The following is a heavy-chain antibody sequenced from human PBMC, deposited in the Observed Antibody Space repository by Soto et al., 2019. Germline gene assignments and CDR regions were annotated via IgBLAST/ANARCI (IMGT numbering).Heavy chain of an antibody. CDR1: GYTFYSHS. V-gene: IGHV1-18*01. CDR3: ARCIKQDYYYGMDV. CDR2: ISADNGNT. J-gene: IGHJ6*02. D-gene: IGHD2-21*01. Sequence: QAQLVQSGAEVKKPGASVKVSCKASGYTFYSHSISWVRQAPGQGLEWMGRISADNGNTNYAQKFRGRVTMTTDTSTSTVYMELRNLRSDDTAVYYCARCIKQDYYYGMDVWGQGTTVTVSS.